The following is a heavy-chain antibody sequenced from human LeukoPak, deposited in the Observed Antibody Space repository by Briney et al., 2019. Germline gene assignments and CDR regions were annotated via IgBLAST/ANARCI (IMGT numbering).Heavy chain of an antibody. V-gene: IGHV3-43*01. CDR1: GFTFDDYT. CDR3: AKAIVVVPPFYYYYYMDV. J-gene: IGHJ6*03. CDR2: ISWDGGST. D-gene: IGHD2-2*01. Sequence: GGSLRLSCAASGFTFDDYTMHWVRQAPGKGLEWVSLISWDGGSTYYADSVKGRFTISRDNSKNSLYLQMNSLRTEDTALYYCAKAIVVVPPFYYYYYMDVWGKGTTVTVSS.